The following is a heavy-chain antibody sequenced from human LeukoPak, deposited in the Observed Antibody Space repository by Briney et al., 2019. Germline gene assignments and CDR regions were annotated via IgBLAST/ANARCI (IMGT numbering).Heavy chain of an antibody. J-gene: IGHJ6*03. Sequence: PGGSLRLSCAASGFTFSSYWMSWVRQAPGKGLEWVANIKQDGSEKYYVDSVKGRFTISRDNAKNSLYLQMNSLRAEDTAVYYCARTAVVIYYYYYMDVWGKGTTVTVSS. D-gene: IGHD5-18*01. CDR3: ARTAVVIYYYYYMDV. V-gene: IGHV3-7*01. CDR1: GFTFSSYW. CDR2: IKQDGSEK.